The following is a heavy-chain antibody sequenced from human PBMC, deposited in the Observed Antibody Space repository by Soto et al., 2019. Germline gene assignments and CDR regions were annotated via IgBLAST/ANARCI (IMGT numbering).Heavy chain of an antibody. CDR2: ISGNSGGST. J-gene: IGHJ4*02. CDR1: GFTFSNNS. CDR3: ATKPGIAAVGGMAY. D-gene: IGHD6-13*01. Sequence: GGSLRLSCAASGFTFSNNSLSWVRQAPGKGLEWVSAISGNSGGSTYYADSVKGRFTISRDNSKNTLYLHMNSLRAEDTAVYYCATKPGIAAVGGMAYWGQGTLVTVS. V-gene: IGHV3-23*01.